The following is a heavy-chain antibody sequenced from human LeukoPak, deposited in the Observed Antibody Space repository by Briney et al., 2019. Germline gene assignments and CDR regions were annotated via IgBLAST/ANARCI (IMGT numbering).Heavy chain of an antibody. CDR2: INHSGST. Sequence: SETLSLTCAVYGGSFSGYYWSWIRQPPGKGLEWTGEINHSGSTNYNPSLKSRVTISVDTSKNQFSLQLSSVPAADTAVYYCARGRGYCSGGSCHGGRNWFDPWGQGTLVTVSS. J-gene: IGHJ5*02. CDR1: GGSFSGYY. V-gene: IGHV4-34*01. D-gene: IGHD2-15*01. CDR3: ARGRGYCSGGSCHGGRNWFDP.